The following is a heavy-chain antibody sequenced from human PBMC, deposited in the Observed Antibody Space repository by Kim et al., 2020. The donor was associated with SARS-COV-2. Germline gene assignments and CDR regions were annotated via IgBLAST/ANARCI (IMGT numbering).Heavy chain of an antibody. CDR1: GGSTSAYY. CDR3: ARTMNPHYYYYGLDV. J-gene: IGHJ6*02. V-gene: IGHV4-59*01. Sequence: SETLSLICSVSGGSTSAYYWSWIRQPPGKGLEWVGYVYPTGNTNYNPSLRSLVTMSLDTSKNQFSLRLNSVTAADTAVYYCARTMNPHYYYYGLDVWGQGTTVTVSS. CDR2: VYPTGNT.